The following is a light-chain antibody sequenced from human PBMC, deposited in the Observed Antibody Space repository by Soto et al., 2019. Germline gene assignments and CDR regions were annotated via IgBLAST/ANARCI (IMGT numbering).Light chain of an antibody. CDR1: QSVSSY. J-gene: IGKJ4*01. CDR3: QQRSNWIT. V-gene: IGKV3-11*01. CDR2: DAS. Sequence: ETVLTQSPATLSLSPGERATLSCRASQSVSSYLAWYQQKPGQAPRLLIYDASNRATGIPARFSGSGSGTDFPLTISSLEPEGFAVYYCQQRSNWITFGGGTKVEIK.